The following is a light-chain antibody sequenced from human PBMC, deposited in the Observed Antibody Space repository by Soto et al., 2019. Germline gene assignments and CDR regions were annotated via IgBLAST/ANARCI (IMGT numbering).Light chain of an antibody. CDR3: SSYTGSSTAVV. CDR1: SSDVGGYNY. CDR2: DVS. J-gene: IGLJ2*01. V-gene: IGLV2-14*01. Sequence: QSALTQPASVSGSPGQSITISCTGTSSDVGGYNYFSWYQQHPGTAPKLMIYDVSNRPSGVSNRFSGSKSGNTASLTISGLQSEDEGDYYCSSYTGSSTAVVFGGGTKVTVL.